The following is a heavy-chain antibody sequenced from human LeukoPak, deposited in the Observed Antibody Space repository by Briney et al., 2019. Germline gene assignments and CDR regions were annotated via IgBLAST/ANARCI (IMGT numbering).Heavy chain of an antibody. Sequence: GGSLRLSCAASGFTFSSYSMNWVRQAPGKGLEWVSYISSSSSTIYYADSVKGRFTISRDNSKNTLYLQMNSLRAEDTAVYYCAPGNDYGDYWGQGTLVTVSS. D-gene: IGHD4-17*01. J-gene: IGHJ4*02. CDR1: GFTFSSYS. CDR3: APGNDYGDY. CDR2: ISSSSSTI. V-gene: IGHV3-48*01.